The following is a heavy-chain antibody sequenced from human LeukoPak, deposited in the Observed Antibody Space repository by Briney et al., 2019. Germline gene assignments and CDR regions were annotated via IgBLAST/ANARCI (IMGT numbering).Heavy chain of an antibody. CDR2: IIPIFGTA. V-gene: IGHV1-69*13. D-gene: IGHD4-17*01. CDR1: GGTFSSYA. CDR3: AREAPTVTTLIFDY. Sequence: GASVKVSCKASGGTFSSYAISWVRQAPGQELEWMGGIIPIFGTANYAQKFQGRVTITADESTSTAYMELSSLRSEDTAVYYCAREAPTVTTLIFDYWGQGTLVTVSS. J-gene: IGHJ4*02.